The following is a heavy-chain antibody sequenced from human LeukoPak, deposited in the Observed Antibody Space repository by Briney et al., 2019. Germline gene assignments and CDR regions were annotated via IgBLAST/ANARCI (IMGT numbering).Heavy chain of an antibody. CDR1: GFTVSSNY. CDR2: ISSSGSTI. CDR3: ARVSERHKNDAFDI. J-gene: IGHJ3*02. Sequence: GGSLRLSCAASGFTVSSNYMSWVRQAPGKGLEWVSYISSSGSTIYYADSVKGRFTISRDNAKNSLYLQMNSLRAEDTAVYYCARVSERHKNDAFDIWGQGTMVTVSS. V-gene: IGHV3-11*01.